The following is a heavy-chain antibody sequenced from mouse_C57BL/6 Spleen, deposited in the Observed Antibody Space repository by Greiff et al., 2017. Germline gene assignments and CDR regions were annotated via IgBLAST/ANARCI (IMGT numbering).Heavy chain of an antibody. CDR3: ARAGYYFDY. J-gene: IGHJ2*01. CDR2: IYPGDGDT. CDR1: GYAFSSSW. Sequence: VQLQQSGPELVKPGASVKISCKASGYAFSSSWMNWVKQRPGKGLEWIGRIYPGDGDTNYNGKFKGKATLTADKSSSTAYMQLSSLTSEDSAVYFCARAGYYFDYWGQGTTLTVSS. V-gene: IGHV1-82*01.